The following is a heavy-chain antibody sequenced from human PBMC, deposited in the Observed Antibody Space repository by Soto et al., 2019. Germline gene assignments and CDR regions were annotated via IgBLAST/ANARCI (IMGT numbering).Heavy chain of an antibody. D-gene: IGHD3-16*02. CDR3: ARGPYNYVWGSDPPHFDY. J-gene: IGHJ4*02. CDR2: ISSSGSTI. CDR1: GFTFSDYY. Sequence: QVQLVESGGGLVKPGGSLRLSCAASGFTFSDYYMSWIRQAPGTGLEWVSYISSSGSTIYYADSMKGRFTISRDNAKNSLYLQMNSLRAEDTAVYYCARGPYNYVWGSDPPHFDYWGQGTLVTVSS. V-gene: IGHV3-11*01.